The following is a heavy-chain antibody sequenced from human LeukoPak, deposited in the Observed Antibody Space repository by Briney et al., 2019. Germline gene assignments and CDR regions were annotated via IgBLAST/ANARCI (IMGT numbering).Heavy chain of an antibody. Sequence: ASVKVSCKASGYTFTSYDINWVRQATGQGLEWMGWMNPNSGNTGYAQKFQGRVTITRNTSISTAYMELSSLRSEDTAVYYCATSTMPCSSTSCDYPRASVYYYYMDVWGKGTTVSVSS. J-gene: IGHJ6*03. CDR3: ATSTMPCSSTSCDYPRASVYYYYMDV. V-gene: IGHV1-8*03. D-gene: IGHD2-2*01. CDR1: GYTFTSYD. CDR2: MNPNSGNT.